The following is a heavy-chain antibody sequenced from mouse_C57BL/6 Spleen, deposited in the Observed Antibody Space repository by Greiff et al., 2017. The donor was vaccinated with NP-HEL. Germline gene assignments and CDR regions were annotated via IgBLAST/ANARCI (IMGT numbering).Heavy chain of an antibody. CDR1: GYTFTSYG. V-gene: IGHV1-81*01. J-gene: IGHJ2*01. CDR3: ARTGGQYYFDY. Sequence: VHLVESGAELARPGASVKLSCKASGYTFTSYGISWVKQRTGQGLEWIGEIYPRSGNTYYNEKFKGKATLTADKSSSTAYMELRSLTSEDSAVYFCARTGGQYYFDYWGQGTTLTVSS. CDR2: IYPRSGNT. D-gene: IGHD3-1*01.